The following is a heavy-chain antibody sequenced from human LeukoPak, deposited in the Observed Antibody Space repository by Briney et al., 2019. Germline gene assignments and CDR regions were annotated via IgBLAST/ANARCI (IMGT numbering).Heavy chain of an antibody. J-gene: IGHJ6*02. CDR2: ISYDGSNK. V-gene: IGHV3-30-3*01. CDR1: GFTFSSYA. CDR3: ARESLGMDV. Sequence: GGSLRLSCAASGFTFSSYAMHWVRQAPGKGLEWVAVISYDGSNKYYADSVKGRFTISRDNSKNTLYLQMNSLRAEDTAVYYCARESLGMDVWGQGTTVTVSS. D-gene: IGHD5/OR15-5a*01.